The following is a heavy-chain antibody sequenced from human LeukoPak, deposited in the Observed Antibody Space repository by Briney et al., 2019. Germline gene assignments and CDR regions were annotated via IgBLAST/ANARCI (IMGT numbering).Heavy chain of an antibody. J-gene: IGHJ4*02. V-gene: IGHV3-23*01. CDR1: GFTFSSYA. CDR2: ISGSGGST. D-gene: IGHD3-3*01. Sequence: GGPLRLSCAASGFTFSSYAMSWVRQAPGKGLEWVSAISGSGGSTYYADSVKGRFTISRDNSKNTLYLQMNSLRAEDTAVYYCAKDSYDFWSGYYPIDYWGQGTLVTVSS. CDR3: AKDSYDFWSGYYPIDY.